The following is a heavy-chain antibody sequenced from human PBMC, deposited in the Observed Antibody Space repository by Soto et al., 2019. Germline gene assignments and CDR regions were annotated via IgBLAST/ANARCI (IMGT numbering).Heavy chain of an antibody. V-gene: IGHV4-59*01. J-gene: IGHJ6*02. D-gene: IGHD3-10*01. Sequence: SETLSLTCTVCGGSISSYYWSWIRQPPGKGLEWIGYIYYSGSTNYNPSLKSRVTISVDTSKNQFSLKLSSVTAADTAVYHCAARSGFYYYGMDVWGQGTTVTVSS. CDR3: AARSGFYYYGMDV. CDR2: IYYSGST. CDR1: GGSISSYY.